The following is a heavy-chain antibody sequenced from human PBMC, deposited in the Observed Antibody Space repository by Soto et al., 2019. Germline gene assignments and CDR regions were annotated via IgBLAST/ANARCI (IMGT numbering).Heavy chain of an antibody. Sequence: ASVKVSCKASGYTFTGYYMHWVRQAPGQGLEWMGWINPNSGGTNYAQKFQGWVTMTRDTSISTAYMELSRLRSDDTAVYYCARSRRITIFGVVNLYYMDVWGKGTTVTAP. CDR2: INPNSGGT. CDR3: ARSRRITIFGVVNLYYMDV. J-gene: IGHJ6*03. V-gene: IGHV1-2*04. D-gene: IGHD3-3*01. CDR1: GYTFTGYY.